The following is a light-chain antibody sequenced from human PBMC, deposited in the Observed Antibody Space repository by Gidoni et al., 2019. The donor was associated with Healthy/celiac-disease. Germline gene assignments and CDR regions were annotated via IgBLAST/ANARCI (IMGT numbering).Light chain of an antibody. CDR3: QSYDSSIQGAV. CDR2: EDN. V-gene: IGLV6-57*01. J-gene: IGLJ7*01. Sequence: NFMLTQPHSVSESPGKTVTISCTRSSGSIASNYVQWYQQRPGSSPTTVIYEDNQRPSGVPDRFSGSIDSSSNSASLTISGLKTEDEADYYCQSYDSSIQGAVFGGGTQLTVL. CDR1: SGSIASNY.